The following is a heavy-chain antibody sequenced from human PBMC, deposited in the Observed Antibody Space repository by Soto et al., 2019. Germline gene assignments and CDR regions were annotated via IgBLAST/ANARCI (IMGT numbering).Heavy chain of an antibody. D-gene: IGHD1-1*01. V-gene: IGHV4-34*01. J-gene: IGHJ2*01. CDR3: ARGLNPRYAPSYWYFDL. CDR1: GGSFSGYY. CDR2: INHSGST. Sequence: QVQLQQWGAGLLEPSETLSLTCAVYGGSFSGYYWSWIRQPPGKGLEWIGEINHSGSTNYNPSLKSRVTISVDTSKNQFSLKLSSVTAADTAVYYCARGLNPRYAPSYWYFDLWGRGTLVTVSS.